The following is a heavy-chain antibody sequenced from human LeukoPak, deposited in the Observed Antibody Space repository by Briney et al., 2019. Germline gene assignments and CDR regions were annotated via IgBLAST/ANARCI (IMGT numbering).Heavy chain of an antibody. D-gene: IGHD1-14*01. J-gene: IGHJ4*02. CDR3: ARAVPGLDY. CDR1: GFPFSDFT. V-gene: IGHV3-21*01. CDR2: IGGSSDSYI. Sequence: PGGPLRLSCAASGFPFSDFTMNCVRQAPAEGLEWVSCIGGSSDSYIYYSDSVRGRFTISRDNAKNSLHLQMNSLTAEDTAVYYCARAVPGLDYWGQGILVTVSS.